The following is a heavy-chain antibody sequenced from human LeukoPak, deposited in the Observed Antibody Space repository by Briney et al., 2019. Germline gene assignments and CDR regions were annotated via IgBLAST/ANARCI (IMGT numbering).Heavy chain of an antibody. J-gene: IGHJ6*03. V-gene: IGHV1-8*01. CDR3: YSSGGYYMDV. Sequence: ASVQVSCKASGYTFTSYDINWVRQATGKGLEWMGWMNPNSGNTGYVQKFQGRVTMTRKTSISTAYMELSSLRSEDTAVYYCYSSGGYYMDVWGKGTTVTISS. D-gene: IGHD6-19*01. CDR1: GYTFTSYD. CDR2: MNPNSGNT.